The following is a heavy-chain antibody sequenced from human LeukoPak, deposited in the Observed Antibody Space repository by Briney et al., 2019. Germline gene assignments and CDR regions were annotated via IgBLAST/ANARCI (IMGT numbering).Heavy chain of an antibody. CDR3: ARNAPGYCSGGSCYSGYYFDY. D-gene: IGHD2-15*01. CDR2: IIPILGIA. CDR1: GGTFSSYT. J-gene: IGHJ4*02. V-gene: IGHV1-69*02. Sequence: VASVKVSCKASGGTFSSYTISWVRQAPGQGFEWMGRIIPILGIANYAQKFQGRVTITADKSTSTAYMELSSLRSEDTAVYYCARNAPGYCSGGSCYSGYYFDYWGQGTLVTVSS.